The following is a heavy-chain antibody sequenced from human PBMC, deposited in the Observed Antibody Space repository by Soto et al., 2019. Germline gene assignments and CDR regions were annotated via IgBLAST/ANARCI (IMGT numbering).Heavy chain of an antibody. Sequence: PGESLKISCKGSGYSFSNYWIAWVRQMPGKGLEYMGIIYPGDSDTRYSPSFQGQVTISADKSISTAYLQWGSLKASDAAMYYCARQGIVGATKSYFDYWGQRTLVTVSS. CDR1: GYSFSNYW. D-gene: IGHD1-26*01. V-gene: IGHV5-51*01. J-gene: IGHJ4*02. CDR2: IYPGDSDT. CDR3: ARQGIVGATKSYFDY.